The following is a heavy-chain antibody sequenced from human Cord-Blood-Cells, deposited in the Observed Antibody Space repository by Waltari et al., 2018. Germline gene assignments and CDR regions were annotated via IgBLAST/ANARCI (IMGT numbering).Heavy chain of an antibody. J-gene: IGHJ4*02. D-gene: IGHD6-13*01. Sequence: QVQLVESGGGVVQPGRSLRLSCAASGFTFSSYAMHWVRQAAGKGLEWVAVISYDGSNKYYADSVKGRFTISRDNSKNTLYLQMNSLRAEDTAVYYCARGSRIAAAGGPDYWGQGTLVTVSS. V-gene: IGHV3-30*04. CDR2: ISYDGSNK. CDR1: GFTFSSYA. CDR3: ARGSRIAAAGGPDY.